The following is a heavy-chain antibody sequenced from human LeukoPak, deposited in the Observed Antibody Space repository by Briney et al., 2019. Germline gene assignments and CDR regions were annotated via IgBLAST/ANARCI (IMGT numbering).Heavy chain of an antibody. D-gene: IGHD3-22*01. CDR2: IYYSGST. CDR1: GASISDYY. CDR3: GRVGRYYYDSSGYYRKGWFDP. Sequence: SETLSLTCSVSGASISDYYWSWIRQPPGKGLEWIGYIYYSGSTNYNPSLKSRVSISVDTSKNQFSLKLSSVTAADTAVYYCGRVGRYYYDSSGYYRKGWFDPWGQGTLVTVSS. J-gene: IGHJ5*02. V-gene: IGHV4-59*01.